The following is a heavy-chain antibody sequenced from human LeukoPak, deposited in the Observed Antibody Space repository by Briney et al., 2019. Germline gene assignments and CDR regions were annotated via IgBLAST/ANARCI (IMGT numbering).Heavy chain of an antibody. CDR2: IYYSGST. Sequence: SETLSLTCTVSGGSISSYYWSWIRQPPGKGLEWIGYIYYSGSTNYNPSLKSRVTISVETSKNEFSLKLRSVTAADTAVYYCARGGKYGCSGGSCYSDYWGQGTLVTVSS. J-gene: IGHJ4*02. D-gene: IGHD2-15*01. CDR1: GGSISSYY. CDR3: ARGGKYGCSGGSCYSDY. V-gene: IGHV4-59*01.